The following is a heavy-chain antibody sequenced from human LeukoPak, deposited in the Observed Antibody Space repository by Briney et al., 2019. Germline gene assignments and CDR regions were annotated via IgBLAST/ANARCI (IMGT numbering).Heavy chain of an antibody. V-gene: IGHV4-39*01. CDR2: FYYSGST. Sequence: PSETLSLTCTVSGGSISSSNYYWGWIRQPPGKGLEWIGSFYYSGSTYYNPSLKSRVTISVDTSKNQFSLKLSSVTAADTAVYYCARVGIAAAIDCWGQGTLVTVSS. CDR1: GGSISSSNYY. D-gene: IGHD6-13*01. CDR3: ARVGIAAAIDC. J-gene: IGHJ4*02.